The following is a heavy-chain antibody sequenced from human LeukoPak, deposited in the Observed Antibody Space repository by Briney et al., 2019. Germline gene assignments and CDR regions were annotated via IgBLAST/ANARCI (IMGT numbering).Heavy chain of an antibody. CDR3: ARHFPSYGYSSGWYRGGTGGFDY. Sequence: PGGSLRLSCAASGFTFSSYSMNWVRQAPGKGLEWVSSISSSSSYIYYADSVKGRFTISRDNAKNSLYLRMNSLRAEDTAVYYCARHFPSYGYSSGWYRGGTGGFDYWGQGTLVTVSS. D-gene: IGHD6-19*01. CDR1: GFTFSSYS. J-gene: IGHJ4*02. CDR2: ISSSSSYI. V-gene: IGHV3-21*01.